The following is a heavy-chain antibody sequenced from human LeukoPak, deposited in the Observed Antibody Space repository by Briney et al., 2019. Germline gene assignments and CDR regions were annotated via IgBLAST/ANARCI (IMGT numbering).Heavy chain of an antibody. V-gene: IGHV1-2*02. CDR3: ARDMDCSSTSCLEYYYYYYMDV. J-gene: IGHJ6*03. D-gene: IGHD2-2*01. CDR2: INPNSGGT. Sequence: GASXKVSCKASGYTFTGYYMHWVRQAPAQGLEWMGWINPNSGGTNYAQKFQGRVTMTRDTSISTAYMELSRLRSDDTAVYYCARDMDCSSTSCLEYYYYYYMDVWGKGTTVTVSS. CDR1: GYTFTGYY.